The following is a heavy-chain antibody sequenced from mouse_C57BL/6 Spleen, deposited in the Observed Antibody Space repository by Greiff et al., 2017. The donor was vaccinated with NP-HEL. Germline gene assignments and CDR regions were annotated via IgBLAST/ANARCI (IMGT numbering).Heavy chain of an antibody. CDR3: ARENWDY. D-gene: IGHD4-1*01. Sequence: EVKLMESGGGLVKPGGSLKLSCAASGFTFSDYGMHWVRQAPEKGLEWVAYISSGSSTIYYADTVKGRFTISRDNAKNTLFLQMTSLRSEDTAMYYCARENWDYWGQGTTHTVSS. CDR2: ISSGSSTI. V-gene: IGHV5-17*01. J-gene: IGHJ2*01. CDR1: GFTFSDYG.